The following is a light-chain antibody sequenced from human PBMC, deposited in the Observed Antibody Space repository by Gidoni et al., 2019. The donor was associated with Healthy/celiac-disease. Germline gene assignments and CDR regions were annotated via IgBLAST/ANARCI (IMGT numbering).Light chain of an antibody. J-gene: IGKJ1*01. CDR1: QSVSSN. V-gene: IGKV3-15*01. CDR3: QQYNNWPKT. Sequence: EILMTQSPATLSVSPGERATLSCRASQSVSSNIAWYQHKPGQAPRLLTNGASSRATSIPARFSGSGSGREFTLTISSLQSEDFAVYYCQQYNNWPKTFGQXTKVEIK. CDR2: GAS.